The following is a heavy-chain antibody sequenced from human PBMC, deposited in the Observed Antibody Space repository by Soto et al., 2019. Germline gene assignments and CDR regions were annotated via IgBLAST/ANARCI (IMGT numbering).Heavy chain of an antibody. V-gene: IGHV1-69*01. CDR3: ARPVEMATISRSYLFY. Sequence: GPQGKVSCKASGGTFSNYAINWVRQAPGQGLEWMGGIIPLFGTANYAQKFQGRVTITADESTSTAYLDLSSLRSEDTAVYYCARPVEMATISRSYLFYWGQGTLVTVSS. CDR2: IIPLFGTA. CDR1: GGTFSNYA. J-gene: IGHJ4*02. D-gene: IGHD5-12*01.